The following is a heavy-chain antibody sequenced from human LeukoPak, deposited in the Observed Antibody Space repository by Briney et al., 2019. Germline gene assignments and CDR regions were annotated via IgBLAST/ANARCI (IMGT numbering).Heavy chain of an antibody. CDR1: GFTFSSYA. CDR3: AKGRGGYCSGGSCYGYYFDY. D-gene: IGHD2-15*01. V-gene: IGHV3-23*01. Sequence: GGSLRLSCAASGFTFSSYAMSWVRQAPGKGLEWVSAISGSGGSTYYADSVKGRFTISRDNSKNTLYLQMNGLRAEDTAVYYCAKGRGGYCSGGSCYGYYFDYWGQGTLVTVSS. J-gene: IGHJ4*02. CDR2: ISGSGGST.